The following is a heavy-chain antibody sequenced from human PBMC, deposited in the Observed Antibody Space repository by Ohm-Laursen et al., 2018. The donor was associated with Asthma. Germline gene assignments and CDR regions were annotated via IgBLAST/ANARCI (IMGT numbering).Heavy chain of an antibody. CDR1: GYTFTRFA. V-gene: IGHV1-3*01. CDR2: INAGNGNT. CDR3: AREGDLMSGHAFDF. Sequence: ASVKVSCKASGYTFTRFAMHWVRQAPGQRPEWMGWINAGNGNTKYSQKFQGRVTFTSDTSTRTASMELSSLRSEDTAVYYCAREGDLMSGHAFDFWGEGTLVTVSS. J-gene: IGHJ4*02. D-gene: IGHD3-3*01.